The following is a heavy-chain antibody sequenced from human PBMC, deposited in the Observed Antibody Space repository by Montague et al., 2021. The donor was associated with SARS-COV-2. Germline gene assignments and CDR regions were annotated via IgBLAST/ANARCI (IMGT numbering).Heavy chain of an antibody. Sequence: PALVKPTQTLTLTCTFSGFSVSTSGLCVSWIRQPPGKALEWLALIDWDDDTYYSTSLKTRLAISKETSKNQVVLTMTDMDPVDTGTYYCARIPEYSSGGGPDWYFDLWGRGTLVTVSS. D-gene: IGHD6-19*01. CDR1: GFSVSTSGLC. J-gene: IGHJ2*01. CDR2: IDWDDDT. CDR3: ARIPEYSSGGGPDWYFDL. V-gene: IGHV2-70*01.